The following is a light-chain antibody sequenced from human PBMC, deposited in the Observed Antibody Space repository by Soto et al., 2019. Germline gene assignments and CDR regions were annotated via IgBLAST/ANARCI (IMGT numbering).Light chain of an antibody. J-gene: IGKJ1*01. CDR3: QQYGSSGT. CDR1: QNIRSS. CDR2: GAS. Sequence: EVVMTQSPASLSASPGERVTLSCRASQNIRSSLAWYQQKPGQAPRLLIYGASNRATGIPDRFSGSGSGTDFTLTISRLEPEDFAVHYCQQYGSSGTFGQGTKVDI. V-gene: IGKV3-20*01.